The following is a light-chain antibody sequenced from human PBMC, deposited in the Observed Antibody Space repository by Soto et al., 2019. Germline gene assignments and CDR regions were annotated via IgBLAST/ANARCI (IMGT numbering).Light chain of an antibody. CDR2: AAS. V-gene: IGKV1-16*02. J-gene: IGKJ1*01. CDR3: QQYYSYPRT. CDR1: QGITSF. Sequence: DIQMTQSPSSLSASVGDRVTITCRASQGITSFLAWLQQKPGQAPKSLIYAASSLQSGVPSKFSGSGSGTDFTLTISDLQPEDFATYYCQQYYSYPRTFGQGTKVEVK.